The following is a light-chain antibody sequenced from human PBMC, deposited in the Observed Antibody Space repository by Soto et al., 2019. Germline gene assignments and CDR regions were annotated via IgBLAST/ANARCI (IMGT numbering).Light chain of an antibody. Sequence: DIQMTQSPSSLSASVGDRVTITCRASQSMSFYLNWYHHKPGKAPKLLIYAASSLQSGVPSRFSGSGSGTAFTLTISSLQPEDFATYYGQQSYSTPRTFGPGTKVEIK. CDR2: AAS. J-gene: IGKJ1*01. CDR3: QQSYSTPRT. CDR1: QSMSFY. V-gene: IGKV1-39*01.